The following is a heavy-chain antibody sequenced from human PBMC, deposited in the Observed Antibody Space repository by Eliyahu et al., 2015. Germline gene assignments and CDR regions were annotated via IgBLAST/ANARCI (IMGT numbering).Heavy chain of an antibody. CDR3: AREGGSYSGSYYGVDY. CDR1: GFXFXSYX. V-gene: IGHV3-48*04. D-gene: IGHD1-26*01. Sequence: EVQLVESGGGLVQPGGSLRLSCXASGFXFXSYXMNWVRQAPGKGLGWVSYISSSSSTIYYADSVKGRFTISRDNAKNSLYLQMNSLRAEDTAVYYCAREGGSYSGSYYGVDYWGQGTLVTVSS. J-gene: IGHJ4*02. CDR2: ISSSSSTI.